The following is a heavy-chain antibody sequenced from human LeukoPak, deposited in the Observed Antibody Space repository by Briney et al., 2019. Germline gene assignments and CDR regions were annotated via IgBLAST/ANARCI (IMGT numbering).Heavy chain of an antibody. Sequence: SETLSRNCTVSGGSISSSSYYWGWIRQPPGKGLEWIGSIYYSGSTYYNPSLKSRVTISVDTSKNQFSLKLSSVAAADTAVYYCARLGRVWGTIDYWGQGTLVTVSS. D-gene: IGHD3-16*01. V-gene: IGHV4-39*01. CDR3: ARLGRVWGTIDY. CDR2: IYYSGST. J-gene: IGHJ4*02. CDR1: GGSISSSSYY.